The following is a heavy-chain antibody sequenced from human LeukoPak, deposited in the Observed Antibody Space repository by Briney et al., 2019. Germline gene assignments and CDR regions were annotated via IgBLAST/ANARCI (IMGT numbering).Heavy chain of an antibody. D-gene: IGHD1-1*01. CDR1: GGSISSYY. Sequence: SETLSLTCTVSGGSISSYYWSWTRQPPGKGLEWIGYIYYSGSTNYNPSLKSRVTISVDTSKNQFSLKLSSVTAADTAVYYCARHRQRAFDIWGQGTMVTVSS. V-gene: IGHV4-59*08. CDR2: IYYSGST. J-gene: IGHJ3*02. CDR3: ARHRQRAFDI.